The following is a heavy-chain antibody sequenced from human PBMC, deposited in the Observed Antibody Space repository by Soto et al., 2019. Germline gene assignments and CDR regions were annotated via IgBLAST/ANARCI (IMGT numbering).Heavy chain of an antibody. CDR2: IIPIFGTA. CDR3: ARDTQIYNWNDVSYYGMDV. V-gene: IGHV1-69*06. CDR1: GGTFSSYA. J-gene: IGHJ6*02. Sequence: SVKVSCKASGGTFSSYAISWVRQAPGQGLEWMGGIIPIFGTANYAQKFQGRVTITADKSTSTAYMELSSLRSEDTAVYYCARDTQIYNWNDVSYYGMDVWGQGTTVTVSS. D-gene: IGHD1-20*01.